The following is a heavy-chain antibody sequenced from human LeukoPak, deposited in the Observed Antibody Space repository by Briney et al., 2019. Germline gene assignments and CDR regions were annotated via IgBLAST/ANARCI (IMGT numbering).Heavy chain of an antibody. V-gene: IGHV3-11*01. CDR3: SRDPRSLDY. CDR1: GFTFTDVH. CDR2: ISPNSDDI. Sequence: KSGGSLILSCAASGFTFTDVHMSWIRQSPGKGLERLAYISPNSDDISYADSVKGRFTISRDNAKNSLYLQMNSLRVEDTGIYYCSRDPRSLDYWGQGALVTVSS. J-gene: IGHJ4*02.